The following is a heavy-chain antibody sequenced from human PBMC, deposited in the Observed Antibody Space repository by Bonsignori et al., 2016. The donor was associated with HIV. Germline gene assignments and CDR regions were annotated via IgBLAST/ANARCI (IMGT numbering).Heavy chain of an antibody. J-gene: IGHJ4*02. CDR1: GFTFSSYG. Sequence: GGSLRLSCAASGFTFSSYGMHWVRQAPGKGLEWVAVIWYDGSNKYYADSVKGRFTISRDNSKNTLYLQMNSLRAEDTAVYYCAKSSSSGGYFDYWGQGTLVTVSS. CDR3: AKSSSSGGYFDY. D-gene: IGHD6-6*01. V-gene: IGHV3-33*06. CDR2: IWYDGSNK.